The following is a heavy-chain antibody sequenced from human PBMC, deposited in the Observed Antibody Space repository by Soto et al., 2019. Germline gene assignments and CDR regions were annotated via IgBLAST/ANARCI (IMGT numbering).Heavy chain of an antibody. V-gene: IGHV1-69*01. Sequence: QVQLVQSGAEVKKPGSSVKVSCKASGGTFSTYSISWVRQAPGQGLEWMGGIIPMFGTANYAQKFQDRVTITADESTSTAYMELSRLRSQDTAVYYCARPVDAIAVTGYYYGMDVWGQGTTVTVSS. CDR1: GGTFSTYS. CDR2: IIPMFGTA. J-gene: IGHJ6*02. CDR3: ARPVDAIAVTGYYYGMDV. D-gene: IGHD6-19*01.